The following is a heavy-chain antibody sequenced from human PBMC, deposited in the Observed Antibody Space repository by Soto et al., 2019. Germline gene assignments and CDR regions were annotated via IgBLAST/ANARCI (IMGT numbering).Heavy chain of an antibody. D-gene: IGHD3-10*01. J-gene: IGHJ6*02. CDR3: AKDWDLYGFGELNIWGGRSYYYGMDV. V-gene: IGHV3-23*01. CDR1: GFTFSSYA. Sequence: GGSLRLSCAASGFTFSSYAMSWVRQAPGKGLEWVSAISGSGGSTYYADSVKGRFTISRDNSKNTLYLQMNSLRAEDTAVYYCAKDWDLYGFGELNIWGGRSYYYGMDVWGQGTTVTVSS. CDR2: ISGSGGST.